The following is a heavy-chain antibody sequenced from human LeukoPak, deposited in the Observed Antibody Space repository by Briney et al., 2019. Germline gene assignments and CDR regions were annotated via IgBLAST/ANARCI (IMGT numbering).Heavy chain of an antibody. D-gene: IGHD2-15*01. CDR2: IYHSGST. J-gene: IGHJ4*02. V-gene: IGHV4-38-2*01. Sequence: SETLSLTCAVSGYSISSGYYWGWIRQPPGKGLEWIGSIYHSGSTYYNPSLKSRVTISVDTSKNQFSLKLSSVTTADTAVYYCARPQGALGYYFDYRGQGTLVTVSS. CDR3: ARPQGALGYYFDY. CDR1: GYSISSGYY.